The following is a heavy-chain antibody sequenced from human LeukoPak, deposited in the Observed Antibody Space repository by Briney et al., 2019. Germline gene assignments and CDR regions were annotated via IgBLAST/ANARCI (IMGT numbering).Heavy chain of an antibody. CDR1: GITLSNYG. J-gene: IGHJ4*02. CDR3: AKDRGAAASYYFDY. V-gene: IGHV3-23*01. Sequence: PGGSLRLSCAVSGITLSNYGMSWVRQAPGKGLEWVSAISGSGGSTYYADSVKGRFTISRDNSKNTLYLQMNSLRAEDTAVYYCAKDRGAAASYYFDYWGQGTLVTVSS. D-gene: IGHD2-2*01. CDR2: ISGSGGST.